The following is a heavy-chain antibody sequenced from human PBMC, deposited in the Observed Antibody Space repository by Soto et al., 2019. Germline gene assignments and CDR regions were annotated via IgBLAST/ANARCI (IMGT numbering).Heavy chain of an antibody. CDR1: RGTFGNYA. V-gene: IGHV1-69*06. Sequence: QVQLVQSGAEVKKPGSSVKVSCKASRGTFGNYAISWVRQAPGQGLEWMGGIMPVFGTVNYAQNFQGRVTINADKLTNTAYMELSSLRSEDTAVYYCARVSVPGIDGEDVWGQGTTGTVSS. CDR3: ARVSVPGIDGEDV. CDR2: IMPVFGTV. J-gene: IGHJ6*02. D-gene: IGHD2-2*01.